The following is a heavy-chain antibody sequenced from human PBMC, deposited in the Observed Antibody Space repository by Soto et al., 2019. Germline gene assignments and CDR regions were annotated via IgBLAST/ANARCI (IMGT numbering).Heavy chain of an antibody. CDR3: ARASRWLGRGRNWFDP. Sequence: QVQLQQWGAGLLKPSEILSLTCAVYGGSFSGYYWSWIRQPPGKGLEWIGEINHSGSTNYNPSLKLRVPISVDTSKNQFSLKLSSVTAAETAVYYCARASRWLGRGRNWFDPWGQGTLVTVSS. V-gene: IGHV4-34*01. D-gene: IGHD6-19*01. CDR2: INHSGST. J-gene: IGHJ5*02. CDR1: GGSFSGYY.